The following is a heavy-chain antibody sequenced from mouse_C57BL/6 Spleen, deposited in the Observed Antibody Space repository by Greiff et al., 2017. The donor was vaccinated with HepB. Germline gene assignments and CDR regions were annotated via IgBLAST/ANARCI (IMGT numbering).Heavy chain of an antibody. V-gene: IGHV1-82*01. D-gene: IGHD2-5*01. CDR2: IYPGDGDT. J-gene: IGHJ2*01. CDR3: AAYYSNSFDY. CDR1: GYAFSSSW. Sequence: VKLMESGPELVKPGASVKISCKASGYAFSSSWMNWVKQRPGKGLEWIGRIYPGDGDTNYNGKFKGKATLTADKSSSTAYMQLSSLTSEDSAVYCCAAYYSNSFDYWGQGTTLTVSS.